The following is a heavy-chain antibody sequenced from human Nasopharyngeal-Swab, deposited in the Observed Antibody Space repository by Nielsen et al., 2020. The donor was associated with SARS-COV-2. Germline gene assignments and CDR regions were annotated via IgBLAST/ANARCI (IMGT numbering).Heavy chain of an antibody. CDR2: INPNSGGT. D-gene: IGHD2/OR15-2a*01. V-gene: IGHV1-2*02. CDR3: ARGVSNGDYVEY. Sequence: ASVKVSCKASGYTFTGYYMHWVRQAPGQGLEWMGWINPNSGGTNYAQKFQGRVTMTRDTSISTAYMELSRRRSDDTAVYYCARGVSNGDYVEYWGQGTLVTVSS. J-gene: IGHJ4*02. CDR1: GYTFTGYY.